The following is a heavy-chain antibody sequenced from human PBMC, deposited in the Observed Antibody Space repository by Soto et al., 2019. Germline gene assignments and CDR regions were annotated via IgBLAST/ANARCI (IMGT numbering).Heavy chain of an antibody. CDR3: ARDCSGGSCYSSYCYYYGMDV. CDR2: IYYSGST. D-gene: IGHD2-15*01. Sequence: SETLSLTCTVSGGSVSSGSYYWSWIRQPPGRGLEWIGYIYYSGSTNYNPSLKSRVTISETSKNQFSLKLSSVTAADTAVYYCARDCSGGSCYSSYCYYYGMDVWGQGTTVTVSS. J-gene: IGHJ6*02. CDR1: GGSVSSGSYY. V-gene: IGHV4-61*01.